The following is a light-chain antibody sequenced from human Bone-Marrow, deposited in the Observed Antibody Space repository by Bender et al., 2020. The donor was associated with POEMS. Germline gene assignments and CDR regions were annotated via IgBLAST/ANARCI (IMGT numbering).Light chain of an antibody. V-gene: IGLV3-21*02. CDR1: NIGSKS. CDR2: DDS. CDR3: QVWDTSSVV. Sequence: SFVLTQPPSLSVAPGQTARITCAGNNIGSKSVHWYQQKAGQAPVFVVFDDSDRPSGIPGRFSGSNSGNTATLTISRVQAGDEADYYCQVWDTSSVVFGGGTKLTVL. J-gene: IGLJ2*01.